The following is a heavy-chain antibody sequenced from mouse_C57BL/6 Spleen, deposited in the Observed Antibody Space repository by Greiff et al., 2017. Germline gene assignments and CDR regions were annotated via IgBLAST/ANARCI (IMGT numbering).Heavy chain of an antibody. J-gene: IGHJ3*01. CDR3: TRSGDSNYPAWFAY. Sequence: EVQLQQSGTVLARPGASVTISCTTSGYTFTSYGMHWVRQRPGQGLEWIGAISPGNSDSSYNQKFKGKAKLTAVTSDSTAYMELSSRTNEDAAVYYCTRSGDSNYPAWFAYWGQGTLVTVSA. V-gene: IGHV1-5*01. CDR1: GYTFTSYG. D-gene: IGHD2-5*01. CDR2: ISPGNSDS.